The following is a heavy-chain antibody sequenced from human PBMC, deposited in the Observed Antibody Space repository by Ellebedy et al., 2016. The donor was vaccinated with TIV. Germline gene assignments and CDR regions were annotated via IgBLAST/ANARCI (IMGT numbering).Heavy chain of an antibody. J-gene: IGHJ5*02. CDR2: ILPIYGTA. CDR1: GYTFTSYA. Sequence: AASVKVSCKASGYTFTSYAISWVRQAPGQGLEWMGGILPIYGTAKYAQKFQGRVSITADEAARTAYMELRSLGSDDTAVYYCASAPRTTTLSWFDPWGQGTLVTVSS. CDR3: ASAPRTTTLSWFDP. D-gene: IGHD4-17*01. V-gene: IGHV1-69*13.